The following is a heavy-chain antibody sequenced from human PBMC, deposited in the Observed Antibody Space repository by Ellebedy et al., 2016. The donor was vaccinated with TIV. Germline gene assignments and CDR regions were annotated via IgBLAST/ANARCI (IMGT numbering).Heavy chain of an antibody. Sequence: GGSLRLSXAASGFTISSYWMHWVRQAPGKGPVWVSRISSDGSTTNYADAVKGRFTISRDNAKNALYLQMNSLRAEDTAVYYCARDGAYGSGTQPWNYWGQGTLVTVSS. CDR1: GFTISSYW. D-gene: IGHD3-10*01. V-gene: IGHV3-74*01. J-gene: IGHJ4*02. CDR2: ISSDGSTT. CDR3: ARDGAYGSGTQPWNY.